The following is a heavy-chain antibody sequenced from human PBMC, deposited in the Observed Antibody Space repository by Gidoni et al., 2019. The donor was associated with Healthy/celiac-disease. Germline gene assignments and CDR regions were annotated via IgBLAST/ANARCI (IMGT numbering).Heavy chain of an antibody. V-gene: IGHV3-7*01. CDR2: IKQDGSEK. D-gene: IGHD6-13*01. CDR3: ARESGAAGTPYYYYYYGMDV. Sequence: EVQLVESGGGLVQPGGSLRLSCAASGFTFSSYWMRWVRQAPGKGLEWVANIKQDGSEKYYVDSVKGRFTISRDNAKNSLYLQMNSLRAEDTAVYYCARESGAAGTPYYYYYYGMDVWGQGTTVTVSS. CDR1: GFTFSSYW. J-gene: IGHJ6*02.